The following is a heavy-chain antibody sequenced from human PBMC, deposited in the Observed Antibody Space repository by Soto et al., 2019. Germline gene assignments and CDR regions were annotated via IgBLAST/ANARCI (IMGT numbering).Heavy chain of an antibody. V-gene: IGHV3-21*01. CDR3: ARDARPARRFLEWKNPTDYYYYMDV. CDR2: ISSSSSYI. Sequence: GGSLRLSCAASGFTFSSYSMNWVRQAPGKGLEWVSSISSSSSYIYYADSVKGRFTISRDNAKNSLYLQMNSLRAEDTAVYYCARDARPARRFLEWKNPTDYYYYMDVWGKGTTVTVSS. D-gene: IGHD3-3*01. J-gene: IGHJ6*03. CDR1: GFTFSSYS.